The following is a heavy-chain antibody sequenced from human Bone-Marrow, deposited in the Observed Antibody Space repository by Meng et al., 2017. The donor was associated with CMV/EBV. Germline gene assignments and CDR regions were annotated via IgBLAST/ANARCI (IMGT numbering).Heavy chain of an antibody. J-gene: IGHJ6*02. D-gene: IGHD2-2*01. CDR3: VRDPELLVPAAATYYYYYGMDV. Sequence: SETLSLTCTVSGASISTSSYYWGWIRLPPGKGLEWIGSVYYSGTTYYNPSLRSRVTISSDTSKNQFSLKLTSVTAADTAVYYCVRDPELLVPAAATYYYYYGMDVWAQGTTVTVSS. CDR1: GASISTSSYY. V-gene: IGHV4-39*07. CDR2: VYYSGTT.